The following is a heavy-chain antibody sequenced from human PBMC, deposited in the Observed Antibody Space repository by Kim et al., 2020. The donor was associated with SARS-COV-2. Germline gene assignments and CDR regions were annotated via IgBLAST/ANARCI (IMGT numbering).Heavy chain of an antibody. CDR1: GYTFTYFY. J-gene: IGHJ4*02. Sequence: ASVNVSCKASGYTFTYFYMHWVRQAPGQGLEWMGWINPNTGGTDYAQKFQGRVTMTRDTSINTAYMELNRLITDDTAVYFCARESRLYDIWGQGTLVTVSS. V-gene: IGHV1-2*02. CDR2: INPNTGGT. CDR3: ARESRLYDI. D-gene: IGHD3-9*01.